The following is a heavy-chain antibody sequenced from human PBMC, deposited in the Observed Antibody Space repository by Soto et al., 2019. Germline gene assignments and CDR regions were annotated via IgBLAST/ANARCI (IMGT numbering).Heavy chain of an antibody. CDR2: IKSDGSSD. Sequence: VGSLRLSCVASGFRFSSYAMHRVRQSPDKGLEWVAVIKSDGSSDYYRDSVKGRFAVSRDNSKNTVYLQMNNLRVDDTAVYYCAKDLTGPQYSTSWYGFDLWGQGTLVTVSS. CDR3: AKDLTGPQYSTSWYGFDL. CDR1: GFRFSSYA. J-gene: IGHJ5*02. V-gene: IGHV3-30*18. D-gene: IGHD6-13*01.